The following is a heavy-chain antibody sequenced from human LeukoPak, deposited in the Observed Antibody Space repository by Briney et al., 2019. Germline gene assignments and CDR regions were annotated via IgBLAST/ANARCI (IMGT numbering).Heavy chain of an antibody. Sequence: EASVTVSSKASGYTFTDYYMHWVRQAPGQRLEWMGCINPNSGGTNYVQKSQGRVTMTTDTSISTAYMEVSRLRSDDTAVYYCARVRIGQQLDKYYYYAMDVWGQGTTVTVSS. CDR3: ARVRIGQQLDKYYYYAMDV. CDR2: INPNSGGT. D-gene: IGHD6-13*01. J-gene: IGHJ6*02. V-gene: IGHV1-2*02. CDR1: GYTFTDYY.